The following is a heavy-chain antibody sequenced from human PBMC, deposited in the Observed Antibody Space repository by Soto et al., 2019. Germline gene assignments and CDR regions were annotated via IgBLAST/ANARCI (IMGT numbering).Heavy chain of an antibody. CDR2: IWYDGINK. J-gene: IGHJ4*02. D-gene: IGHD3-10*01. CDR3: ARDTYYYGSGSYYFDS. Sequence: QVQLVESGGGVVQPGRSLRLSCTASGFTFSSNGMHWVRQAPGKGLEWVAVIWYDGINKFYADSVKGRFIISRDNSKNTLYLQMNSVRAEDTAVYYCARDTYYYGSGSYYFDSWGQGTLVTVSS. CDR1: GFTFSSNG. V-gene: IGHV3-33*01.